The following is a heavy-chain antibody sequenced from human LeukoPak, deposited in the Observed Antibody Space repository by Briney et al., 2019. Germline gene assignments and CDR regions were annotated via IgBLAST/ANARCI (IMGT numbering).Heavy chain of an antibody. J-gene: IGHJ1*01. CDR3: ARNPRDDYGDLAFQH. D-gene: IGHD4-17*01. CDR2: IYYSGST. V-gene: IGHV4-59*01. CDR1: GGSISSYY. Sequence: SETLSLTCTVSGGSISSYYWSWIRRPPGKGLEWIGYIYYSGSTNYNPSLKSRVTISVDTSKNQFSLKLSSVTAADTAVYYCARNPRDDYGDLAFQHWGQGTLVTVSS.